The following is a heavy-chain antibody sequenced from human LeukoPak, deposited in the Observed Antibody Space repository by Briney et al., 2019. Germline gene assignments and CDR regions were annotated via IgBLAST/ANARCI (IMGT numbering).Heavy chain of an antibody. Sequence: ASVKVSCKASGYTFTSYDINWVRQAPGQGLEWMGWISAYNGNTNYAQKLQGRVTMTTDTSTSTAYMELRSLRSDDTAVYYCARVVVSIMITFGGVIPTGYFDYWGQGTLVTVSS. V-gene: IGHV1-18*01. CDR2: ISAYNGNT. D-gene: IGHD3-16*02. J-gene: IGHJ4*02. CDR1: GYTFTSYD. CDR3: ARVVVSIMITFGGVIPTGYFDY.